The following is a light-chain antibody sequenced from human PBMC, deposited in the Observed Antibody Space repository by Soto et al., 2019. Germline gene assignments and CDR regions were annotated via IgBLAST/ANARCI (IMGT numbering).Light chain of an antibody. Sequence: DIQMTQSPSSVSASIGDRFTVTCRASQGISRWLAWYQQKPGKAPKLLIYTASSLQSGVPSRFSGCGSGTDFTLTISSLQPEDFATYYCQQTTTFPLTFGGGTKEEIK. V-gene: IGKV1-12*01. CDR1: QGISRW. CDR3: QQTTTFPLT. J-gene: IGKJ4*01. CDR2: TAS.